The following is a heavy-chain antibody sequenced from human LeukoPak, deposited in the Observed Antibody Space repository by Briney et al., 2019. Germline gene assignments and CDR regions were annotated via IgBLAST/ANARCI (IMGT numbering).Heavy chain of an antibody. J-gene: IGHJ4*02. D-gene: IGHD3-22*01. V-gene: IGHV3-9*01. CDR1: GFTFNDFA. CDR3: AKDRFFYDSGSKTN. CDR2: ISWNSGNT. Sequence: GGSLRLSCAASGFTFNDFAMHWVRQAPGKGLEWVSGISWNSGNTDCADSVTGRFTISRDNAKNSLYLQMNSLRVEDTAFYYCAKDRFFYDSGSKTNWGQGTLVTVSS.